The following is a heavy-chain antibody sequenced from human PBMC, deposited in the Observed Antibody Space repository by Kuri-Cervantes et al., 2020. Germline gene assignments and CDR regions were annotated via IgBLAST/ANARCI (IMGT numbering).Heavy chain of an antibody. CDR3: ARGAPLYGDYVGAFDI. V-gene: IGHV1-2*04. CDR1: GYTFTGYY. Sequence: ASVKVSCKASGYTFTGYYMHWVRQAPGQGLEWMGWINPNSGGTNYAQKFQGWVTMTRDTSISTAYMELSRLRSDDTAVYYCARGAPLYGDYVGAFDIWGQGTMVTVSS. D-gene: IGHD4-17*01. CDR2: INPNSGGT. J-gene: IGHJ3*02.